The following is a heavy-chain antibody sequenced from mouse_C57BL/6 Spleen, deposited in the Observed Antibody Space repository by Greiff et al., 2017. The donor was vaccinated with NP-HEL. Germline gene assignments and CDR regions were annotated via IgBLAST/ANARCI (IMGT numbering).Heavy chain of an antibody. J-gene: IGHJ1*03. CDR1: GYTFTSYW. V-gene: IGHV1-64*01. CDR3: AGGSSYGYFDV. D-gene: IGHD1-1*01. Sequence: VQLQQSGAELVKPGASVKLSCKASGYTFTSYWMHWVKQRPGQGLEWIGMIHPNRGSTNYNEKFKSKATLTVDKSSSTAYMQLSSLTSEDSAVYYCAGGSSYGYFDVWGTGTTVTVSS. CDR2: IHPNRGST.